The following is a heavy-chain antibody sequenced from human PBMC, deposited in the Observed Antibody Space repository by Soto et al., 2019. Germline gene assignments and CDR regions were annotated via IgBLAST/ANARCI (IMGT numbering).Heavy chain of an antibody. Sequence: ASVKVSCKASGGTFGSYAISWVRQAPGQGLGWMGGIIPIFGTANYAQKFQGRVTITADESTSTAYMELSSLRSEDTAVYYCARGSVVIMGGYYYGMDVWGQGTTVTVSS. CDR2: IIPIFGTA. CDR1: GGTFGSYA. D-gene: IGHD3-3*01. J-gene: IGHJ6*02. CDR3: ARGSVVIMGGYYYGMDV. V-gene: IGHV1-69*13.